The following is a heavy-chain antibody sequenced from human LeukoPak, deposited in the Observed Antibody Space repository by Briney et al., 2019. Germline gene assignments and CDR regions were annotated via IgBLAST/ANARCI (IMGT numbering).Heavy chain of an antibody. J-gene: IGHJ3*02. Sequence: GESLKISCKGSGYSFTSYWIGWVRQMPGKGLEWMGTIYPGDSDTRYSPSFQGQVTISADKSISTAYLQWSSLKASDTAMYYCARRLTMVRGVSAFDIWGQGTMVTVSS. CDR1: GYSFTSYW. D-gene: IGHD3-10*01. CDR3: ARRLTMVRGVSAFDI. CDR2: IYPGDSDT. V-gene: IGHV5-51*01.